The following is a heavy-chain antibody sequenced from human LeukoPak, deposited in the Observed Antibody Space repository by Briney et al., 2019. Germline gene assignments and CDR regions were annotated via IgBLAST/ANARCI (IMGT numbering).Heavy chain of an antibody. J-gene: IGHJ6*02. CDR3: ARIRIPAADPYYYGMDV. CDR1: GFTFSSYG. D-gene: IGHD6-13*01. Sequence: PGGSLRLSCAASGFTFSSYGMHWVRQAPGKGLEWVAVIWYDGSNKYYADSVKGRLTISRDNSKNTLYLQMNSLRAEDTAVYYCARIRIPAADPYYYGMDVWGQGTTVTVSS. CDR2: IWYDGSNK. V-gene: IGHV3-33*01.